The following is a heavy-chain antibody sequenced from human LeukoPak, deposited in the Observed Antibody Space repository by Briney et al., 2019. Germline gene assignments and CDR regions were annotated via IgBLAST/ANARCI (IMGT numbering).Heavy chain of an antibody. CDR3: ARTAYARFFDL. V-gene: IGHV4-59*01. CDR1: GGSISSSY. D-gene: IGHD2-21*01. Sequence: PSETLSLTCNVSGGSISSSYWSWIRQPPGKGLEWIGHIYYSGSTNYNPSLKSRVTISIDTSKNQFSLKLSSVTAADTAVYCCARTAYARFFDLWGRGTLVTVSS. CDR2: IYYSGST. J-gene: IGHJ2*01.